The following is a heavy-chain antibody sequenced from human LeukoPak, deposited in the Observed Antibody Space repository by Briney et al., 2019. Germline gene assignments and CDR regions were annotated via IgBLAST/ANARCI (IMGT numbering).Heavy chain of an antibody. D-gene: IGHD6-19*01. CDR1: GGTFSSYA. Sequence: SVKVSCKASGGTFSSYAISWVRQAPGQGLEWMGGIIPIFGTANYARKFQGRVTITTDESTSTAYMELSSLRSEDTAVYYCAGSSGSVQDAFDIWGQGTMVTVSS. CDR3: AGSSGSVQDAFDI. J-gene: IGHJ3*02. CDR2: IIPIFGTA. V-gene: IGHV1-69*05.